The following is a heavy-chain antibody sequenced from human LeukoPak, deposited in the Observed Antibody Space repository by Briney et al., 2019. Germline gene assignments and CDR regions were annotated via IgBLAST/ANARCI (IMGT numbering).Heavy chain of an antibody. CDR1: GASISSYY. J-gene: IGHJ5*02. D-gene: IGHD3-10*01. CDR3: ARWATMVRGVSWFDP. Sequence: PSGTLSVTCTVSGASISSYYWSWIRQPPGKRLEWIGFIFYSGATNYNPSLKGRVTMSVDTSKNHFSLKLNSVTAADTAVYYCARWATMVRGVSWFDPWGQGTPVTVSS. CDR2: IFYSGAT. V-gene: IGHV4-59*01.